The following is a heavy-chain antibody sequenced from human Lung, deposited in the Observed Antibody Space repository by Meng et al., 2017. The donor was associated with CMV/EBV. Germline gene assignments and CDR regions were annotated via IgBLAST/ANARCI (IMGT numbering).Heavy chain of an antibody. Sequence: SCPSSGLTFSNHGMHWVRQAPGKGLEWVAFIWSDGSATYYADSVRGRFTISRDNSKNTVYLQMNSLRTEDTAVYSCAKDKGVRYLECFYVWGQKTXVTVSS. J-gene: IGHJ6*02. CDR1: GLTFSNHG. CDR3: AKDKGVRYLECFYV. V-gene: IGHV3-30*02. CDR2: IWSDGSAT. D-gene: IGHD3-3*01.